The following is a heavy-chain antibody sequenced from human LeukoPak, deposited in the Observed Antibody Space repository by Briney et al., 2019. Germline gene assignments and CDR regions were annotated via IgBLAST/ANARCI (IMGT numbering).Heavy chain of an antibody. CDR2: MNPNSGNT. J-gene: IGHJ6*03. CDR3: ARGLRGTGRNYYYYMDV. V-gene: IGHV1-8*01. Sequence: ASVKVSCKASGYTFTSYDINWVRQATGQGLEGMGWMNPNSGNTGYAQKFQGRVTMTRNTSISTASMELSSLRSEDTAVYYCARGLRGTGRNYYYYMDVWGKGTTVTVSS. D-gene: IGHD3-16*01. CDR1: GYTFTSYD.